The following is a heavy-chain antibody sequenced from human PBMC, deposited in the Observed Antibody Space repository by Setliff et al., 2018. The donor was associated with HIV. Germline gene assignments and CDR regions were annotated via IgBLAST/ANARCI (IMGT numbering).Heavy chain of an antibody. D-gene: IGHD3-22*01. Sequence: PSETLSLTCAVYGGSFSGYYWTWIRQPPGKGLEWIGEINHSGSTNYNPSLKSRVTISVDTSKNQFSLKLSSVTAADTAVYYCARGLVEEIVVITQPRLKYAFDIWGQGTMVTVS. J-gene: IGHJ3*02. CDR1: GGSFSGYY. V-gene: IGHV4-34*01. CDR2: INHSGST. CDR3: ARGLVEEIVVITQPRLKYAFDI.